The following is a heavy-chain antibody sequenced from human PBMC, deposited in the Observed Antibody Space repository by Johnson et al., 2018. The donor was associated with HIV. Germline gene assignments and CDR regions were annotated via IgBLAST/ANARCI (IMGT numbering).Heavy chain of an antibody. D-gene: IGHD2-15*01. CDR1: GFTFSNAW. CDR2: IKNKADGGTT. V-gene: IGHV3-15*01. CDR3: TTDPSCRFGFDI. Sequence: VQLVESGGGLVKPGGSLRLSCAASGFTFSNAWMSWVRQGPGKGLEWVGHIKNKADGGTTDYAAPVKGRFTITRDDSKNTLYLQMNSLKTEDTAVYYCTTDPSCRFGFDIWGQGTLVTVSS. J-gene: IGHJ3*02.